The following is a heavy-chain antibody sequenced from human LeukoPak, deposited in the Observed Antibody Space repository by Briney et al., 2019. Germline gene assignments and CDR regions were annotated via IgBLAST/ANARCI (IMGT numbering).Heavy chain of an antibody. CDR1: GFTFSNYG. CDR3: ARRIAGSDTGGYFQE. CDR2: ISSSGSTI. D-gene: IGHD6-13*01. Sequence: GRSLRLSCAASGFTFSNYGMHWVRQAPGKGLEWVSYISSSGSTIFYADSVKGRFTISRDNAKNSLYPQMSSLRAEDTAVYYCARRIAGSDTGGYFQEWGQGTLATVSS. J-gene: IGHJ1*01. V-gene: IGHV3-48*04.